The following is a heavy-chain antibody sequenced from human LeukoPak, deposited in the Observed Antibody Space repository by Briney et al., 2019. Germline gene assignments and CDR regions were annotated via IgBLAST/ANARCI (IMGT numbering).Heavy chain of an antibody. CDR1: GFTFSSYS. V-gene: IGHV3-23*01. J-gene: IGHJ4*02. Sequence: PGGSLRLSCAASGFTFSSYSMNWVRQAPGKGLEWVSAISGSGGSTYYADSVKGRFTISRDNSKNTLYLQMNSLRAEDTAVYYCAKDSNWSFDYWGQGTLVTVSS. D-gene: IGHD1-20*01. CDR2: ISGSGGST. CDR3: AKDSNWSFDY.